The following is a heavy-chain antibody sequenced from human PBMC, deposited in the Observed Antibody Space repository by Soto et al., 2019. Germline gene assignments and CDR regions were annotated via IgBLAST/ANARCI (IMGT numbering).Heavy chain of an antibody. V-gene: IGHV1-2*02. CDR2: INPDNGDT. J-gene: IGHJ4*02. D-gene: IGHD3-3*01. CDR1: GYTLIGYY. CDR3: AKVKLSDFWSGYWYFDY. Sequence: ASVKVSCKASGYTLIGYYMHWVRQAPGQGLEWMGWINPDNGDTNYAQKFQGRVTMTRDTSISTAYMELSSLSSDDTAVYYCAKVKLSDFWSGYWYFDYWGQGTLVTVSS.